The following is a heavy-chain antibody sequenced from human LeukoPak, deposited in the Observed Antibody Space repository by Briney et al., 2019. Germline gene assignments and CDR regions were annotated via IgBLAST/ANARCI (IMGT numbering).Heavy chain of an antibody. Sequence: GESLKNSCKGSGYSFTSYWIGWVRQAPGKGLEWVSSISGSSSYIYYADSVKGRFTISRDNAKNSLYLQMNSLRAEDTAVYYCARDLMVRGVTYYYYGMDVWGQGTTVTVSS. CDR1: GYSFTSYW. V-gene: IGHV3-21*01. J-gene: IGHJ6*02. CDR3: ARDLMVRGVTYYYYGMDV. CDR2: ISGSSSYI. D-gene: IGHD3-10*01.